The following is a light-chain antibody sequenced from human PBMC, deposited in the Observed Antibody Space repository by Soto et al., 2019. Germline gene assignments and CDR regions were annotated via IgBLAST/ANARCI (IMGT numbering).Light chain of an antibody. CDR2: VAS. V-gene: IGKV3-15*01. J-gene: IGKJ1*01. CDR3: QQYDNWPPT. CDR1: QNASSN. Sequence: EIVITQSPAPLSVSPGERATLSCRASQNASSNLAWYQQNPGQAPRLLIYVASTRATGIPARFSGSGSGTEFTLTISSLQSEDFAVYYCQQYDNWPPTLGQGTKVDIK.